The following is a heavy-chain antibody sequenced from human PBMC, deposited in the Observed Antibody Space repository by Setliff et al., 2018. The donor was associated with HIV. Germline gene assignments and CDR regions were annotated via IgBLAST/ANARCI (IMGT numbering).Heavy chain of an antibody. CDR3: ARQSDFWSGYYDGAFDI. D-gene: IGHD3-3*01. J-gene: IGHJ3*02. Sequence: SETLSLTCAVYGVSFNSYYWTWIRQPPGKGLEWIGEINHNGTTSYNSSLKSRVTILLDPSKNQFSLKLSSVTAADTAVYYCARQSDFWSGYYDGAFDIWGQGTMVTVSS. V-gene: IGHV4-34*01. CDR2: INHNGTT. CDR1: GVSFNSYY.